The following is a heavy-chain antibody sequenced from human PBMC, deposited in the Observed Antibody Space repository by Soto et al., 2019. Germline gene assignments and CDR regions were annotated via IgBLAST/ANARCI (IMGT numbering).Heavy chain of an antibody. D-gene: IGHD6-6*01. CDR3: AGSYSSSSPYYFDY. J-gene: IGHJ4*02. CDR2: IIPIFGTA. CDR1: GGTFSSYA. V-gene: IGHV1-69*13. Sequence: SVKVSCKASGGTFSSYAISWVRQAPGQGPEWMGGIIPIFGTANYAQKFQGRVTITADESTSTAYMELSSLRSEDTAVYYCAGSYSSSSPYYFDYWGQGTLVTVSS.